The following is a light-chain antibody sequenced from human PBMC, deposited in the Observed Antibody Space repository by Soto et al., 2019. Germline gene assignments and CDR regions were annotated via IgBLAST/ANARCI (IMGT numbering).Light chain of an antibody. Sequence: DIQLTQSPSFLSASVGDRVTITCRASQGISIYLAWYQQRPGKAPKLLIYAASTLQSGVPSRFSGSASGTEFTLTISSLESDDFATYYCQQYHRYSTFGQGTKVDIK. CDR1: QGISIY. CDR3: QQYHRYST. V-gene: IGKV1-9*01. CDR2: AAS. J-gene: IGKJ1*01.